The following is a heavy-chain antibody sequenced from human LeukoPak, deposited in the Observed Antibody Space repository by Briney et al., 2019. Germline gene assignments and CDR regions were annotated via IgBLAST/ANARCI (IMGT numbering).Heavy chain of an antibody. CDR1: GFTFSSYW. CDR3: ARANVEQLVAFDY. CDR2: IKQDGSEK. V-gene: IGHV3-7*01. D-gene: IGHD6-6*01. Sequence: PGGSLRLSCAASGFTFSSYWMSWVRQAPGKGLEWVANIKQDGSEKYYVDSVKGRFTISRDNVKNSLYLQMNSLRAEDTAVYYCARANVEQLVAFDYWGQGTLVTVSS. J-gene: IGHJ4*02.